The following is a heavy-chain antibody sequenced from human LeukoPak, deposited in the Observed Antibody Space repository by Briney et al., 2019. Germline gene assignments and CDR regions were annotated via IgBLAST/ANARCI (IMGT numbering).Heavy chain of an antibody. CDR3: ARAAQYYYDRSYGMDV. J-gene: IGHJ6*02. CDR1: GASIRSGKYH. CDR2: IYYSGST. V-gene: IGHV4-31*03. D-gene: IGHD3-22*01. Sequence: SETLSLTCSVSGASIRSGKYHWAWIRQHPGKGLEWIGYIYYSGSTYYNPALKSRVTISVDTSKNQFSLKLSSVTAADTAVYYCARAAQYYYDRSYGMDVWGQGTTVTVSS.